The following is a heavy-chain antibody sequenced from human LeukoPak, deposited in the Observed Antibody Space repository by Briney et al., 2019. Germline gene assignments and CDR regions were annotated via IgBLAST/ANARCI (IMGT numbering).Heavy chain of an antibody. D-gene: IGHD1-14*01. V-gene: IGHV3-74*01. J-gene: IGHJ4*02. CDR2: INSDGIST. Sequence: GGSLRLSCAASGFTFSSYWMHWVRQAPGKGLVWVSRINSDGISTSYADSVKGRFTISRDNAKNTLYLQMNSLRADDTAVYYCATNSGGILPHYWGQGTLVTVSS. CDR1: GFTFSSYW. CDR3: ATNSGGILPHY.